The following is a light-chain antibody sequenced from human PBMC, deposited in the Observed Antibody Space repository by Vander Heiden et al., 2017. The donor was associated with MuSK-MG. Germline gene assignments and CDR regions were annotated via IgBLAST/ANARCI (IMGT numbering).Light chain of an antibody. CDR1: QSIDNY. J-gene: IGKJ1*01. CDR2: ASS. CDR3: QQSYSTPRT. V-gene: IGKV1-39*01. Sequence: DVQMTQSPSSLPASVGDRVTITCRASQSIDNYLNWFQQKVGEAPRLLIYASSTLQSGVPSRFSGSGSGTDFTLTISSLQPEDFATYYCQQSYSTPRTFGHGTKVEV.